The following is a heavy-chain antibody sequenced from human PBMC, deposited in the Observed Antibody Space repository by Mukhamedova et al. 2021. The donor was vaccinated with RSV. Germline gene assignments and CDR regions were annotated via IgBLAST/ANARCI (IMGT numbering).Heavy chain of an antibody. CDR1: SSYA. D-gene: IGHD2-2*01. Sequence: SSYAMHWVRQAPGKGLEWVAVISYDGSNKYYADSVKGRFTISRDNSKNTLYLQMNSLGAEDTAVYYCASGHCSSTSCSNWFDPW. CDR2: ISYDGSNK. V-gene: IGHV3-30-3*01. J-gene: IGHJ5*02. CDR3: ASGHCSSTSCSNWFDP.